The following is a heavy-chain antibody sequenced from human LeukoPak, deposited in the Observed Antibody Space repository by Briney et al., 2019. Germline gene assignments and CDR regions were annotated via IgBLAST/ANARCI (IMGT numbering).Heavy chain of an antibody. V-gene: IGHV1-69*04. CDR1: GGTFSSYA. CDR2: IIPILDIE. CDR3: ARDQGVIAPPPYGLDV. D-gene: IGHD3-10*01. J-gene: IGHJ6*02. Sequence: SVKVSCKASGGTFSSYALTGVRQAPGQGLEWMGRIIPILDIENYAQTFQGRVTINADKSTSTAYIELSSLSSEDTAVYYCARDQGVIAPPPYGLDVWGQGTTVTVSS.